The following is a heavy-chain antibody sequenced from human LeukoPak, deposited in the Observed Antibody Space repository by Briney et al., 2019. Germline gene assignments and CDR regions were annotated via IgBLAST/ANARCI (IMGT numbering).Heavy chain of an antibody. CDR3: AKGGDSSSWYVYFDY. V-gene: IGHV3-23*01. D-gene: IGHD6-13*01. CDR2: ISGSGGST. CDR1: GFTFSSYA. Sequence: GGSLRPSCAASGFTFSSYAMSWVRQAPGKGLEWVSAISGSGGSTYYADSVKGRFTISRDNSKNTLYLQMNSLRAEDTAVYYCAKGGDSSSWYVYFDYWGQGTLVTVSS. J-gene: IGHJ4*02.